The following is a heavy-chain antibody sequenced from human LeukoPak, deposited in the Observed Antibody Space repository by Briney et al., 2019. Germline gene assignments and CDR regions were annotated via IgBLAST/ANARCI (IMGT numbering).Heavy chain of an antibody. CDR3: ARAASFSYGMDV. J-gene: IGHJ6*02. V-gene: IGHV3-7*01. CDR2: IKQDGSEK. Sequence: GGSLRLSSAASRFTLSSYWMNWVRQAPGKGLEWVANIKQDGSEKYYVDSVKGRFTISRDNAKNSLYLQMNSLRAEDTAVYYCARAASFSYGMDVWGQGTTVTVSS. CDR1: RFTLSSYW. D-gene: IGHD6-6*01.